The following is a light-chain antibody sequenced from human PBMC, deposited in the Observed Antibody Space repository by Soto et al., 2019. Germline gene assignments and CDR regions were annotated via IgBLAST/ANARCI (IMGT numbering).Light chain of an antibody. J-gene: IGKJ1*01. CDR3: QQSYSIPWK. V-gene: IGKV1-39*01. CDR1: ETFSSY. Sequence: DIQMTQSPSSLSASIGARVTITCRASETFSSYLNWYQQKPGKAPKLLIYGASSLQSGVPSRFSVSGSGTDFTLTISSLQPDDFATYYGQQSYSIPWKFGQGTKVEIK. CDR2: GAS.